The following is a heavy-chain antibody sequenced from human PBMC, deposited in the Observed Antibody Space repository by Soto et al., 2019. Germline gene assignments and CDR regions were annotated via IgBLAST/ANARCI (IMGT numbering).Heavy chain of an antibody. D-gene: IGHD3-9*01. CDR2: ISSNGGST. CDR3: VKSGGTYYDILTGYYPGDNYYYYGMDV. CDR1: GFTFSSYA. V-gene: IGHV3-64D*06. Sequence: PGGSLRLSCSASGFTFSSYAMHWVRQAPGKGLEYVSAISSNGGSTYYADSVKGRFTISRDNSKNTLYLQMSSLRAEDTAVYYCVKSGGTYYDILTGYYPGDNYYYYGMDVWGQGTTVTVSS. J-gene: IGHJ6*02.